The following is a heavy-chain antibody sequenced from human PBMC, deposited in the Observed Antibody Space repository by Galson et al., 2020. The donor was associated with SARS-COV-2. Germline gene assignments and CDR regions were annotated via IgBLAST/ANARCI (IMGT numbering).Heavy chain of an antibody. V-gene: IGHV4-59*13. CDR2: IYYSGST. CDR3: AIGGYYDDAFDI. Sequence: TLSLTCTVSGGSISSYYWSWIRQPPGKGLEWIGYIYYSGSTNYNPSLKSRVTISVDTSKNQFSLKLSSVTAADTAVYYCAIGGYYDDAFDIWGQGTMVTVSS. J-gene: IGHJ3*02. D-gene: IGHD3-22*01. CDR1: GGSISSYY.